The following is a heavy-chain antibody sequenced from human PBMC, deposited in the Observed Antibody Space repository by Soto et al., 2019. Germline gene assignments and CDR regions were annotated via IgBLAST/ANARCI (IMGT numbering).Heavy chain of an antibody. CDR1: GFTFSSYA. V-gene: IGHV3-23*01. CDR3: AKRGLPFTFGGVIHKGRPYYFDY. CDR2: ISGSGGST. Sequence: EVQLLESGGGLVQPGGSLRLSCAASGFTFSSYAMSWVRQAPGKGLEWVSAISGSGGSTYYADSVKGRFTISRDNSKNTLYLQMNSLRAEDTAVYYCAKRGLPFTFGGVIHKGRPYYFDYWGQGTLVTVSS. J-gene: IGHJ4*02. D-gene: IGHD3-16*02.